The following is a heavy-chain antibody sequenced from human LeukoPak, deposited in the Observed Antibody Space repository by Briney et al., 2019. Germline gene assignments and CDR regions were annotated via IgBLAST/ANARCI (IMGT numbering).Heavy chain of an antibody. J-gene: IGHJ4*02. CDR3: ARGRSTGYPYYYEY. CDR2: MNPNSGST. Sequence: ASVKVSCKASGYTFTSYDINWVRQATGQGLEWMGWMNPNSGSTGYAQKFQGRVTITRNTSISTAYMELSGLRSEDTAVYYCARGRSTGYPYYYEYWGQGTLVTVSS. D-gene: IGHD5-12*01. V-gene: IGHV1-8*03. CDR1: GYTFTSYD.